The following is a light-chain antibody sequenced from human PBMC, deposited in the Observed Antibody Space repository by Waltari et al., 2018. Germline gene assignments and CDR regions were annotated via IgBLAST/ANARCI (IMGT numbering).Light chain of an antibody. V-gene: IGKV3-15*01. CDR3: QQYNNWPPLT. Sequence: EIVMTQSPATLSVSPGERATLHCRASQSVSSNLAWYQQKPGKAPTLLIYGASTRATGIPDRFSGSGSGRKFSLTISSVQSEDVAVYYCQQYNNWPPLTFGGGTKVEIK. CDR1: QSVSSN. J-gene: IGKJ4*01. CDR2: GAS.